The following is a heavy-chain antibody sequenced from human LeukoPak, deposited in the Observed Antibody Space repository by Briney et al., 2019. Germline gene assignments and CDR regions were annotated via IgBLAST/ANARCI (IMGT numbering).Heavy chain of an antibody. V-gene: IGHV3-23*01. CDR3: AKREKYSGYDSPSYYFDY. CDR2: ISGNGGST. D-gene: IGHD5-12*01. J-gene: IGHJ4*02. CDR1: GFTVSSNY. Sequence: LAGGSLRLSCAASGFTVSSNYMSWVRQAPGKGLERVSAISGNGGSTYYADSVKGRFTISRDNSKNTLYLQMNSLRAEDTAVYYCAKREKYSGYDSPSYYFDYWGQGTLVTVSS.